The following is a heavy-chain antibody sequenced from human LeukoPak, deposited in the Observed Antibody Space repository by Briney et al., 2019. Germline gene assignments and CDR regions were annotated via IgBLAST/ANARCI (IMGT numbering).Heavy chain of an antibody. Sequence: PSETLSLTCAVYGGSFSGYYWSWIRQPPGKGLEWIGEINHSGSTNYNPSLKSRVTISVDMSKNQFSLKLSSVTAADTAVYYCARAPPAYYYYGMDVWGQGTTVTVSS. J-gene: IGHJ6*02. CDR1: GGSFSGYY. CDR3: ARAPPAYYYYGMDV. V-gene: IGHV4-34*01. CDR2: INHSGST.